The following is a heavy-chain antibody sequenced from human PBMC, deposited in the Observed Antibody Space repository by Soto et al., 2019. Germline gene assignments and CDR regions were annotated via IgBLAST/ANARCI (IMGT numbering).Heavy chain of an antibody. D-gene: IGHD6-19*01. CDR3: AKETYGSGWTLDS. Sequence: DVQLLESGGGVVQSGGSLRLSCSASGFAFSDYSMHWVRQAPGKGPEWVSAISGGGGNTYYAGSVNGRFTISRDNSRNTLYLQMHSLRDDYTALYYCAKETYGSGWTLDSWGQGTRATVSS. CDR2: ISGGGGNT. V-gene: IGHV3-23*01. CDR1: GFAFSDYS. J-gene: IGHJ4*02.